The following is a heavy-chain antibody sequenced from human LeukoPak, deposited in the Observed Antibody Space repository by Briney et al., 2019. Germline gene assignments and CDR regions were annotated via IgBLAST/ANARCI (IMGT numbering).Heavy chain of an antibody. J-gene: IGHJ6*03. CDR2: IFYSGST. Sequence: ASETLSLTCTVSGGSIISSNYYWGWIRQSPGKGLEWIGSIFYSGSTYNNPSIKSPVTISVDTSRSQFSLKLRSVTAADTAVYFCARLGSVRGYYYMDVWGKGTTVTIS. CDR1: GGSIISSNYY. V-gene: IGHV4-39*01. D-gene: IGHD3-10*01. CDR3: ARLGSVRGYYYMDV.